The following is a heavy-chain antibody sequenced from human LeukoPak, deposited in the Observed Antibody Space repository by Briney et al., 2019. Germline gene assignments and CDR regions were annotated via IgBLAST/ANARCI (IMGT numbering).Heavy chain of an antibody. CDR3: ASDLFGVVIPYYFDY. J-gene: IGHJ4*02. CDR2: IYYSGST. CDR1: GGSISISSYY. Sequence: PSETLSLTCTVSGGSISISSYYWGWIRQPPGKGLEWIGSIYYSGSTYYNPSLKSRVTISVDTSKNQFSLKLSSVTAADTAVYYCASDLFGVVIPYYFDYWGQGTLVTVSS. D-gene: IGHD3-3*01. V-gene: IGHV4-39*01.